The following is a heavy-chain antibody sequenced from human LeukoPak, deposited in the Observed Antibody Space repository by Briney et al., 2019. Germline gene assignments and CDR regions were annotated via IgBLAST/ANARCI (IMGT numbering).Heavy chain of an antibody. CDR3: ARDNYYGSGSFGD. D-gene: IGHD3-10*01. CDR2: IKQDGSEK. V-gene: IGHV3-7*04. J-gene: IGHJ4*02. CDR1: GFTFSSYW. Sequence: GGSLRLSCAASGFTFSSYWMSWVRQAPGKGLEWVANIKQDGSEKYYVDSVKGRFTISRDNAKDSLYLQMNSLRAEDTAVYYCARDNYYGSGSFGDWGQGTLVTVSS.